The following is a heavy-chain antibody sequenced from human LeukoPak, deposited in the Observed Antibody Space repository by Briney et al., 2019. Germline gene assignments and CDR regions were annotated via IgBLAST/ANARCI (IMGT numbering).Heavy chain of an antibody. J-gene: IGHJ3*02. D-gene: IGHD1-26*01. CDR3: ARRRSGSSPPHAFDI. CDR2: MSPSGTT. CDR1: GDSVSSGSYY. Sequence: PSETLSLTCTVSGDSVSSGSYYLSWIRQPPGKGLDWIAYMSPSGTTNYNPSLKSRVTTSVDTSRTQFSLRLSSVTAADTAVYYCARRRSGSSPPHAFDIWGQGTMVTVSS. V-gene: IGHV4-61*01.